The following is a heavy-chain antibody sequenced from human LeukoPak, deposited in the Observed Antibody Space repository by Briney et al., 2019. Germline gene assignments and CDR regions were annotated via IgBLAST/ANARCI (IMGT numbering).Heavy chain of an antibody. CDR1: GDSMSSHY. V-gene: IGHV4-4*07. Sequence: SETLSLTCSVSGDSMSSHYLSWIRHPAGKGLEWIGRIHISGRSNINPSLKSRLTMSVDTSTNHFSLKLVSVTAADTAVYYCARDWGRVGLRGFDPWGQGTLVTVSS. CDR2: IHISGRS. D-gene: IGHD3-16*01. CDR3: ARDWGRVGLRGFDP. J-gene: IGHJ5*02.